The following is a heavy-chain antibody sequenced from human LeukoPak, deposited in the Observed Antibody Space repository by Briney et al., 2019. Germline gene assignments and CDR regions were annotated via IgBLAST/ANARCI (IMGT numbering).Heavy chain of an antibody. CDR3: AKRRGSGYYNDAFDI. CDR1: GFSFSRYW. V-gene: IGHV3-7*01. Sequence: GGSLRLSCAASGFSFSRYWMSWVRQAPVRGLEWVANIKPDGSEIYYVDSVKGRFTISRDDAKNSLYLQMNSLRTEDTAVYYCAKRRGSGYYNDAFDIWGQGTMVTVSS. J-gene: IGHJ3*02. D-gene: IGHD3-22*01. CDR2: IKPDGSEI.